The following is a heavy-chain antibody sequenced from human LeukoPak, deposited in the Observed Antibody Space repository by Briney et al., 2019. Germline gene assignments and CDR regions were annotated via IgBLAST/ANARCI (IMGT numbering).Heavy chain of an antibody. CDR3: ASDYPLYYYYMDV. D-gene: IGHD4-11*01. J-gene: IGHJ6*03. CDR1: GFTFSSYA. CDR2: ISGSGGSA. V-gene: IGHV3-23*01. Sequence: GGSLRLSCAASGFTFSSYAMSWVRQAPGKGLEWVSAISGSGGSAYYADSVKGRFTISRDNSKNTLYLQMNTLRVEDSAVYYCASDYPLYYYYMDVWGKGTTVTVSS.